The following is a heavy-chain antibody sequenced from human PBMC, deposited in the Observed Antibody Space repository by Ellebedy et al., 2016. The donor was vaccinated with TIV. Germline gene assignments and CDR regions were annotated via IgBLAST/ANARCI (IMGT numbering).Heavy chain of an antibody. CDR3: AKDRVQRSMDV. CDR2: IVGSGA. CDR1: GFTFSPYA. D-gene: IGHD3-10*01. Sequence: PGGSLRLSCAASGFTFSPYAMAWVRQAPGKGLEWVSGIVGSGAEKYADSVKGRFTISRDNSKRTVDLQMRSVRAEDTAVYFCAKDRVQRSMDVWGQGTTVTVSS. J-gene: IGHJ6*02. V-gene: IGHV3-23*01.